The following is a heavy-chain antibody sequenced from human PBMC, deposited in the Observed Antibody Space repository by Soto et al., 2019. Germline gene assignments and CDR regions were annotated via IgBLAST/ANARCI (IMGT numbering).Heavy chain of an antibody. CDR1: GGKFSTSA. J-gene: IGHJ6*02. D-gene: IGHD5-12*01. Sequence: QVQLEQSGAEVKKPGSSVKVSCKASGGKFSTSAISWVRQAPGQGLEWMGGIMPVFPTPDYAQKFQGRVTITADASTTTAYMELSGMRYDDTAVYYCARDKDRLQLGGNYYYILDVWGQGTPVTVSS. V-gene: IGHV1-69*12. CDR2: IMPVFPTP. CDR3: ARDKDRLQLGGNYYYILDV.